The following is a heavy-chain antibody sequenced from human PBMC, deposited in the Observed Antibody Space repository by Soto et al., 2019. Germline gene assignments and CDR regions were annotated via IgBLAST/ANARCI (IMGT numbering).Heavy chain of an antibody. CDR2: ISSYNGNT. Sequence: GASVKVSCKASGYTFTSYGISWVRQAPGQGLEWMGWISSYNGNTNYAQKVQGRVTLTTDTSTSTTYMELRSLRSDDTAVYYCARGPRYCSTTTCFSGVTWFDPWGQGTLVTVPQ. V-gene: IGHV1-18*04. CDR1: GYTFTSYG. J-gene: IGHJ5*02. CDR3: ARGPRYCSTTTCFSGVTWFDP. D-gene: IGHD2-2*01.